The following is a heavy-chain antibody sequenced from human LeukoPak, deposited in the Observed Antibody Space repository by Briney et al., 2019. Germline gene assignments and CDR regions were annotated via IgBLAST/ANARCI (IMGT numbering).Heavy chain of an antibody. J-gene: IGHJ4*02. CDR1: GFTFSSYS. D-gene: IGHD3-3*01. V-gene: IGHV3-21*01. CDR3: ARVPLRFLEWDQFDY. CDR2: ISSSSSYI. Sequence: PGGSLRLPXAASGFTFSSYSMNWVRQAPGKGLEWVSSISSSSSYIYYADSVKGRFTISRDNAKNSLYLQMNSLRAGDTAVYYCARVPLRFLEWDQFDYWGQGTLVTVSS.